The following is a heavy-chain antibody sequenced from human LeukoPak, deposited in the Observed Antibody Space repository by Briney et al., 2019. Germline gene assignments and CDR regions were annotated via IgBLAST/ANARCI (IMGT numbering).Heavy chain of an antibody. J-gene: IGHJ4*02. Sequence: GASVKVSCKASGYTFTGYYMHWVRQAPAQALEWMGWINPNSGGTNYAQKLQRRVTMTRDTSISTAYMELSRLRSDDTAVYYCASLGESDPIDYWGQGTLVTVSS. CDR3: ASLGESDPIDY. V-gene: IGHV1-2*02. CDR1: GYTFTGYY. CDR2: INPNSGGT. D-gene: IGHD2-2*02.